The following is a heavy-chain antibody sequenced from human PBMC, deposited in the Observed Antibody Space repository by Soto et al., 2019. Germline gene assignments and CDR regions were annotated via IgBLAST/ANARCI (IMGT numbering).Heavy chain of an antibody. CDR1: GDSVSSGAYY. CDR2: IYYNAIT. J-gene: IGHJ5*02. D-gene: IGHD6-13*01. Sequence: QVKLQESGPGLVKPSETLSLTCTVSGDSVSSGAYYWSWVRQPPGKGLEWIGYIYYNAITNYNPSLKRPVLILGDTSERYNSFNLNSWARGDTGVYYCARANIAAAGTIFDPWGQGVLVTVSA. V-gene: IGHV4-61*03. CDR3: ARANIAAAGTIFDP.